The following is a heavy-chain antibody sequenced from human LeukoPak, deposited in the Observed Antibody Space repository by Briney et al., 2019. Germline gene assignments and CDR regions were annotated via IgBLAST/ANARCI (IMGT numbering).Heavy chain of an antibody. J-gene: IGHJ3*02. D-gene: IGHD6-13*01. CDR2: IKQDGSEK. V-gene: IGHV3-7*01. Sequence: GGSLRLSCAASGFTFSSYWMSWVRQAPGKGREWVANIKQDGSEKYYVDSVKGRFTISRDNAMNSLYLQMNSLRAEDTAVYYCARGEDSSSWYYAFDIWGQGTMVTVSS. CDR1: GFTFSSYW. CDR3: ARGEDSSSWYYAFDI.